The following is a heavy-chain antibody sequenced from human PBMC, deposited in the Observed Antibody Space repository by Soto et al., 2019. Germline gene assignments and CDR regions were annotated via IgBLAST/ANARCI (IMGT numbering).Heavy chain of an antibody. V-gene: IGHV4-61*01. J-gene: IGHJ4*02. Sequence: QVQLQESGPGLVKPSETLSLTCTVSGGSVSSGSHYWNWIRQPPGKGLEWIGYIYDFGSTNYNPSLKSRATISVDTYKNQFSLKLSSVTAADTAVYYCARDEGGHSHYWGQGTLVTVSS. CDR3: ARDEGGHSHY. CDR1: GGSVSSGSHY. CDR2: IYDFGST. D-gene: IGHD2-21*02.